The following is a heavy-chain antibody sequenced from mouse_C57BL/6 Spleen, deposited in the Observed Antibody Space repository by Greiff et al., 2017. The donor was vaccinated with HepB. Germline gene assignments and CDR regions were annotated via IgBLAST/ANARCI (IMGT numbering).Heavy chain of an antibody. CDR3: ARGLITYWYFDV. J-gene: IGHJ1*03. CDR2: IDPSDSYT. V-gene: IGHV1-69*01. Sequence: QVQLQQSGAELVMPGASVKLSCKASGYTFTSYWMHWVKQRPGQGLEWIGEIDPSDSYTNYNQKFKGKSTLTVDKSSSTAYMQLSSLTSEDSAVYYCARGLITYWYFDVWGTGTTVTVSS. D-gene: IGHD1-1*01. CDR1: GYTFTSYW.